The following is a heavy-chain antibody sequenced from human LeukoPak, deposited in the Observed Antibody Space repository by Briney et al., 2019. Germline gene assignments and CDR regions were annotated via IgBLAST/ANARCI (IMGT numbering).Heavy chain of an antibody. D-gene: IGHD1-26*01. CDR1: RFTFSHYG. Sequence: GRSLRLSCAASRFTFSHYGMHWVRQAPGKGLEWVAVIWYDGSNKYYADSVKGRFTISRDNSKNTLYLQMNSLRAEDTAVYYCAKGSRGSYPMGFDYWGQGTLVTVSS. CDR3: AKGSRGSYPMGFDY. J-gene: IGHJ4*02. CDR2: IWYDGSNK. V-gene: IGHV3-33*06.